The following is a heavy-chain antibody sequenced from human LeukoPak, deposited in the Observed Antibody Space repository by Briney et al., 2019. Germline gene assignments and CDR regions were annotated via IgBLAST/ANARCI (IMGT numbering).Heavy chain of an antibody. D-gene: IGHD2-15*01. Sequence: ASVKVSCKASGYTFTSYYMHWARQAPGQGLEWLGIINPSGGSTSYAQKFQGRVTMTRDTSTSTVYMELSSLRSEDTAVYYCARDVGPNNAFDIWGQGTMVTVSS. CDR1: GYTFTSYY. V-gene: IGHV1-46*01. J-gene: IGHJ3*02. CDR3: ARDVGPNNAFDI. CDR2: INPSGGST.